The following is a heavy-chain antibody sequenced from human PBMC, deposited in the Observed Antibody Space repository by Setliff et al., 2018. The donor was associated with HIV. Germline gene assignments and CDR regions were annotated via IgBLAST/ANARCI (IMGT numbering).Heavy chain of an antibody. CDR1: GFTFSDYY. CDR3: ARGNTMNYYYMDV. J-gene: IGHJ6*03. CDR2: ISSSSSYT. D-gene: IGHD3-22*01. V-gene: IGHV3-11*05. Sequence: GGSLRLSCAASGFTFSDYYMSWIRQAPGKGLEWVSYISSSSSYTNYADSVKGRFTISRDNAKNSLYLQMNSLRAEDTAVYYCARGNTMNYYYMDVWGKGTTVTVSS.